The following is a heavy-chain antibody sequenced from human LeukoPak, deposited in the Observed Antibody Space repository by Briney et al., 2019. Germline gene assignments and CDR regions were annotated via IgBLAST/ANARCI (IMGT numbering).Heavy chain of an antibody. CDR2: NNFSGST. D-gene: IGHD2-2*01. CDR1: GDSISSDNYY. V-gene: IGHV4-39*07. CDR3: ARDSCSSTGCRKKFDN. J-gene: IGHJ4*02. Sequence: SETLSLTCTVSGDSISSDNYYCRRVRQPPGQGLVCFGSNNFSGSTSCNASLKSRVTISGERSKVPFSLKLSSVTAADTAVNYCARDSCSSTGCRKKFDNWGQGTLVTVSS.